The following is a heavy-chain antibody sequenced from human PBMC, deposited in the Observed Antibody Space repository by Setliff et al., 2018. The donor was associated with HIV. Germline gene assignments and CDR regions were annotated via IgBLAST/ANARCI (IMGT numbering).Heavy chain of an antibody. CDR1: GDSISSGSYF. D-gene: IGHD1-1*01. CDR3: TREGRGDPAMATTRIDY. CDR2: IYYTGFA. Sequence: SQTLSLTCSVSGDSISSGSYFWGWIRQTPGKGLEWIGNIYYTGFAYYNPSLKSRVTISLDTSKTHFFLNLTSVTDADTAVYFCTREGRGDPAMATTRIDYWGQGKLVTV. J-gene: IGHJ4*02. V-gene: IGHV4-39*02.